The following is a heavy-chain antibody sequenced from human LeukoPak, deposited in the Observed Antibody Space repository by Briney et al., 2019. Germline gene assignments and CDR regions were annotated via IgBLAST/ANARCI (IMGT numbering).Heavy chain of an antibody. CDR3: ARGIDGYSYGYYGY. CDR1: GGSFSGYY. D-gene: IGHD5-18*01. J-gene: IGHJ4*02. CDR2: INHSGST. V-gene: IGHV4-34*01. Sequence: SETLSLTCAVYGGSFSGYYWSWIRQPPGKGLEWIGEINHSGSTNYNPSLKSRVTLSVDTSKNQFSLKLSSVTAADTAVYYCARGIDGYSYGYYGYWGQGTLVTVSS.